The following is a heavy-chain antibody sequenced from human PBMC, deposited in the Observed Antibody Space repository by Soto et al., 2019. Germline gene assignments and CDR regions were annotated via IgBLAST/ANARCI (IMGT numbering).Heavy chain of an antibody. Sequence: SETLSLTCAVSGYSISSGYYWGWIRQPPGKGLEWIGSIYHSGSTYYNPSLKSRVTISVDTSKNQFSLKLSSVTAADTAVYYCARSDGGGRYSSGWYYFDYWGQGTLVTVS. CDR2: IYHSGST. D-gene: IGHD6-19*01. CDR1: GYSISSGYY. J-gene: IGHJ4*02. V-gene: IGHV4-38-2*01. CDR3: ARSDGGGRYSSGWYYFDY.